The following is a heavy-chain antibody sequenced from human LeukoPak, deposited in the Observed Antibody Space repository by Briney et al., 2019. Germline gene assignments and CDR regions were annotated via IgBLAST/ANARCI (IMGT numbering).Heavy chain of an antibody. D-gene: IGHD5-18*01. CDR2: INHSGST. J-gene: IGHJ4*02. V-gene: IGHV4-34*01. CDR1: GGSFSGYY. Sequence: KPSETLSLTCAVYGGSFSGYYWSWIRQPPGKGLEWIGEINHSGSTNYNPSLKSRVTISVDTSKNQFSLKLSSVTAADTAVYYCASGRNTAERHIDYWGQGTLVTVSS. CDR3: ASGRNTAERHIDY.